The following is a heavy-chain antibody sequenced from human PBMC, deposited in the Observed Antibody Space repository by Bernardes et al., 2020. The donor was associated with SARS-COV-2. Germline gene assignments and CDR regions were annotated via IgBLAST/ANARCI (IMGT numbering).Heavy chain of an antibody. Sequence: LRLSCAASGFTFSSHVMTWVRRGPGKGLEWVSAISGSAYNTHYAASVKGRFIISRDNSKNTLFLQLNSLRAEDTAVYYCANDAGVDVFFDYWGQGTLVTVSS. D-gene: IGHD7-27*01. V-gene: IGHV3-23*01. CDR1: GFTFSSHV. CDR2: ISGSAYNT. CDR3: ANDAGVDVFFDY. J-gene: IGHJ4*02.